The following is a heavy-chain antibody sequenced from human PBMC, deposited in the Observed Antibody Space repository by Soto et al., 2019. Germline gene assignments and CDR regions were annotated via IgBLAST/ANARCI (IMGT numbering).Heavy chain of an antibody. CDR2: ISSSSTYI. Sequence: EVQLVESGGGLVKPGVSLRLSCAASGFTFSIYNMNWVRQAPGKGLEWVSSISSSSTYIYYADSVKGRLTITRDNAKNSLYLQTTSLRADDTAVYYCARETTYHILTASSGNWFDPWGQGTLVTVSS. CDR3: ARETTYHILTASSGNWFDP. CDR1: GFTFSIYN. D-gene: IGHD3-9*01. V-gene: IGHV3-21*01. J-gene: IGHJ5*02.